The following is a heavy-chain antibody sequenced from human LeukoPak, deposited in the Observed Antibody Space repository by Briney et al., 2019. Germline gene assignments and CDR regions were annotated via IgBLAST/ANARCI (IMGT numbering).Heavy chain of an antibody. CDR3: ASISYDISGYYDY. Sequence: PGGSLRLSCAASGFTFSTFSMNWVRQTPGKGREWVSAISGSGSDIYYADSVKGRFTISRDNAKNTLYLQMNSLRAEDTAVYFCASISYDISGYYDYWGQGTLVTVSS. D-gene: IGHD3-22*01. V-gene: IGHV3-21*01. J-gene: IGHJ4*02. CDR1: GFTFSTFS. CDR2: ISGSGSDI.